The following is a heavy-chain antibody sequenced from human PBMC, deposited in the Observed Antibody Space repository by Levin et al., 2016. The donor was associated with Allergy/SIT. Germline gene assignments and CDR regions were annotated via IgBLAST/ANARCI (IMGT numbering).Heavy chain of an antibody. CDR3: ARAQVEGATKWFDP. J-gene: IGHJ5*02. V-gene: IGHV4-59*01. D-gene: IGHD2-15*01. CDR2: IYYSGST. Sequence: RQAPGKGLEWIGYIYYSGSTNYNPSLKSRVTISVDTSKNQFSLKLSSVTAADTAVYYCARAQVEGATKWFDPWGQGTLVTVSS.